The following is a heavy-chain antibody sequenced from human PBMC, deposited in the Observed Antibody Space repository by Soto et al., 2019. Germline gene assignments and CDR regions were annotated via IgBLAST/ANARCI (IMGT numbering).Heavy chain of an antibody. CDR1: GFTFSSYA. V-gene: IGHV3-23*01. CDR3: AKTANGWFSAFEI. J-gene: IGHJ3*02. Sequence: EVQLLESGGGLVQPGGSLRLSCAASGFTFSSYAMSWVRQAPGKGLEWVSAISGSGGTTYYSDSVKGRFTFSGDNSTNTLYLQMNSLRAEATAVYYCAKTANGWFSAFEIWGQGTMVTVSS. CDR2: ISGSGGTT. D-gene: IGHD6-19*01.